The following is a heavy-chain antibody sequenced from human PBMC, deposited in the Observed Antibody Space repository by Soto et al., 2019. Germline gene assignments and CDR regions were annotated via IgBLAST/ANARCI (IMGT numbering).Heavy chain of an antibody. CDR1: GGSIISSSYY. CDR3: ARRSLYYYGSGSYYKEFGWFDP. J-gene: IGHJ5*02. V-gene: IGHV4-39*01. CDR2: IYYSGST. D-gene: IGHD3-10*01. Sequence: ASETLSLTCTVSGGSIISSSYYWVWIRQPPGKGLEWIGSIYYSGSTYYNPSLKSRVTISVDTSKNQFSLKLSSVTAADTAVYYCARRSLYYYGSGSYYKEFGWFDPWGQGTLVTVSS.